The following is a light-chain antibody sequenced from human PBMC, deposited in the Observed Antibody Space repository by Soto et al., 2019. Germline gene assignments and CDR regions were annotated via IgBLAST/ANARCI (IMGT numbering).Light chain of an antibody. CDR2: GND. Sequence: QSVLTQPPSLSGTPGQRVTLSCSGSSSNFGHNAINWFQQLPGTAPKLLIYGNDQRPSGVPDRFSGSKSGTSASLAISGLQSEDEAHYYCATWDDSLNGVVFGGGTQLTVL. CDR1: SSNFGHNA. J-gene: IGLJ2*01. V-gene: IGLV1-44*01. CDR3: ATWDDSLNGVV.